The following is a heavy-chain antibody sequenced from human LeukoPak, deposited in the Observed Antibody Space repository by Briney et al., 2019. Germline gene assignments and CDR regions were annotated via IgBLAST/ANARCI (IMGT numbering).Heavy chain of an antibody. D-gene: IGHD1-7*01. J-gene: IGHJ6*02. CDR2: ISYDGSNK. Sequence: GRSLRLSCAASGFTFGTYGMHWVRQAPGKGLEWVAVISYDGSNKYYADSVKGRFTISRDNSKNTLYLQMNSLRAEDTAVYYCAKDRATGTTYYYYYGMDVWGQGTTVTVSS. V-gene: IGHV3-30*18. CDR1: GFTFGTYG. CDR3: AKDRATGTTYYYYYGMDV.